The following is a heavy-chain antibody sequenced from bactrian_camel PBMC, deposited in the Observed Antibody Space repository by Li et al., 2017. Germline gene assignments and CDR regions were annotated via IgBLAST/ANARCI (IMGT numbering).Heavy chain of an antibody. V-gene: IGHV3S42*01. Sequence: VQLVESGGGSVQAGGSLRLSCAASGYTSTTNCMGWFRAPPGTDGPGVAAIDSEGNRRYAGSVKGRFTITKDNVENVLYLQMNRLQPGDSGMYYCAAARLCTTVLDTVSAYPYKGQGTQVTVS. D-gene: IGHD2*01. J-gene: IGHJ4*01. CDR1: GYTSTTNC. CDR2: IDSEGNR.